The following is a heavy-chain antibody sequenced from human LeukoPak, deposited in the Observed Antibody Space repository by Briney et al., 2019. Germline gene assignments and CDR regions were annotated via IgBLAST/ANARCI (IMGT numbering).Heavy chain of an antibody. D-gene: IGHD2-8*01. J-gene: IGHJ5*02. V-gene: IGHV1-18*01. CDR1: GYTFTSYA. Sequence: ASVKVSCKASGYTFTSYAINWVRQAPGQGLEWMGWISAYNGHTNYAQNLQGRVTMTEDTSTDTAYMELSSLRSEDTAVYYCATLGYCTNGVCYHGWFDPWGQGTLVTVSS. CDR2: ISAYNGHT. CDR3: ATLGYCTNGVCYHGWFDP.